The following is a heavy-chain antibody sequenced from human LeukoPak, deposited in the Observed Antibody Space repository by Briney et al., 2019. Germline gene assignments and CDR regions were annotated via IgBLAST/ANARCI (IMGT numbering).Heavy chain of an antibody. CDR2: IYPGDSDT. CDR1: GYSFTNYW. CDR3: ARSPVPATIVARAFDV. V-gene: IGHV5-51*01. Sequence: GESLKISCKTSGYSFTNYWIGWVRQVPGQGLEWMGIIYPGDSDTRYSPSFQGQVTISADKSITTASLQWSSLKASDSAIYYCARSPVPATIVARAFDVWGPGTMVTVSS. D-gene: IGHD2-2*02. J-gene: IGHJ3*01.